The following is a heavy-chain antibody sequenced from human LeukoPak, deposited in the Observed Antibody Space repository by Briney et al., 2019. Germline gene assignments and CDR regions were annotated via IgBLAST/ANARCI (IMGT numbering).Heavy chain of an antibody. CDR1: GGSIRSSYYY. V-gene: IGHV4-31*03. Sequence: SETLSLTCTVSGGSIRSSYYYWGWIRQPPGKGPEWIGYIYYSGSTYYNPSLKSRVTISVDTSKNQFSLKLSSVTAADTAVYYCARVALYDYVWGSLDEQDYWGQGTLVTVSS. J-gene: IGHJ4*02. CDR2: IYYSGST. CDR3: ARVALYDYVWGSLDEQDY. D-gene: IGHD3-16*01.